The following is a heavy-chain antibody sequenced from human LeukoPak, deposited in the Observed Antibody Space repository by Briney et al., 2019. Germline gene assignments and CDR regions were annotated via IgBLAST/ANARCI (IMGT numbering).Heavy chain of an antibody. D-gene: IGHD3-3*01. V-gene: IGHV4-4*09. Sequence: SETLSLTCTVSGGSISSYYWSWIRQPPGKGLEWIGYIYTSGSTNYNPSLKSRVTISVDTSKNQFSLKLSSVTAADTAVYYCARHSLGRSLEYFVNGGNWFDPWGQGTLVTVSS. CDR1: GGSISSYY. CDR3: ARHSLGRSLEYFVNGGNWFDP. J-gene: IGHJ5*02. CDR2: IYTSGST.